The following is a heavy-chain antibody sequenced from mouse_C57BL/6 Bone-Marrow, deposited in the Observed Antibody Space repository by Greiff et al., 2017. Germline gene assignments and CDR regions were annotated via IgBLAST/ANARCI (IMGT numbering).Heavy chain of an antibody. J-gene: IGHJ3*01. D-gene: IGHD2-2*01. CDR3: ARLRYAYDVAY. V-gene: IGHV1-81*01. CDR2: IYPRSGST. Sequence: QVQLKQPGAELARPGASVKLSCKASGYTFTSYGISWVKQRTGQGLEWIGEIYPRSGSTNYNEKFKGKATLTVDKSSSTAYMGLRSLASEDSAVDFCARLRYAYDVAYWGQGTLVTVSA. CDR1: GYTFTSYG.